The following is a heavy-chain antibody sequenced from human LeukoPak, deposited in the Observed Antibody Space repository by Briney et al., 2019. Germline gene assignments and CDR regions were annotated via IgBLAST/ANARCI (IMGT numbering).Heavy chain of an antibody. J-gene: IGHJ3*02. Sequence: SETLSLTCTVSGYSISSGYYWGWIRQPPGKGLEWIGSIYHSGSTYYNPSLKSRVTISVDTSKNQFSLKLSSVTAADTAVYYCARDPSAGAFDIWGQGTMVTVSS. CDR1: GYSISSGYY. CDR2: IYHSGST. D-gene: IGHD2-2*01. CDR3: ARDPSAGAFDI. V-gene: IGHV4-38-2*02.